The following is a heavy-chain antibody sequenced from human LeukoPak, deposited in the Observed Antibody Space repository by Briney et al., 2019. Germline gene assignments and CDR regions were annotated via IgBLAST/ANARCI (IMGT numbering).Heavy chain of an antibody. CDR3: ARSFSGRGDAFDI. CDR2: IYYTGST. J-gene: IGHJ3*02. CDR1: GVSIGSYY. Sequence: PSETLSLTCTVSGVSIGSYYWSWIRQPPGKGLEWIGYIYYTGSTDYSPSLKSRATISVDTSKNQFSLKLSSVTAADTAVYYCARSFSGRGDAFDIWGQGTMVTVSS. V-gene: IGHV4-59*01. D-gene: IGHD6-19*01.